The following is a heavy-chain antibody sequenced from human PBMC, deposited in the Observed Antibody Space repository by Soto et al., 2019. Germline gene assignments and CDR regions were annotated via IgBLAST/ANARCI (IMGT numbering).Heavy chain of an antibody. CDR1: GFTFSSYS. Sequence: ESGGGLVQPGGSLRLSCAASGFTFSSYSMNWVRQAPGKGLEWVSYISSSSSTIYYADSVKGRFTISRDNAKNSLYLQMNSLRDEDTAVYYCARDLGYCSSTSCYRTYYFDYWGQGTLVTVSS. CDR3: ARDLGYCSSTSCYRTYYFDY. V-gene: IGHV3-48*02. D-gene: IGHD2-2*02. J-gene: IGHJ4*02. CDR2: ISSSSSTI.